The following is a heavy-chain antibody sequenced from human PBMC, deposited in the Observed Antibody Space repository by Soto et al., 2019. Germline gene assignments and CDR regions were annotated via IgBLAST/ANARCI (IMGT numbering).Heavy chain of an antibody. Sequence: GASVKVSCKASGYTFTSYAMHWVRQAPGQRLEWMGWINAGNGNTKYSQKFQGRVTITRDTSASTAYMELNSLRTEDTAIYYCAKLRDFVVLPARILDYWGPGTLVTVLL. CDR1: GYTFTSYA. CDR2: INAGNGNT. D-gene: IGHD2-8*01. J-gene: IGHJ4*02. CDR3: AKLRDFVVLPARILDY. V-gene: IGHV1-3*01.